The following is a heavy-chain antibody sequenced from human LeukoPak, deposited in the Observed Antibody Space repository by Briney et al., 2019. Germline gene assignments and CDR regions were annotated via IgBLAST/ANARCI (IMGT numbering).Heavy chain of an antibody. CDR2: IYHSGSN. D-gene: IGHD3-10*01. Sequence: SETLSLTCAVSGGSISSRYWWSWIRQPPRKGLEWSGEIYHSGSNNYNLSLKSRVTISVDTSKNQFSLKLSSVTATDTAVYSCARDEGGFGDWGQGTLVPVSS. CDR1: GGSISSRYW. J-gene: IGHJ4*02. CDR3: ARDEGGFGD. V-gene: IGHV4-4*02.